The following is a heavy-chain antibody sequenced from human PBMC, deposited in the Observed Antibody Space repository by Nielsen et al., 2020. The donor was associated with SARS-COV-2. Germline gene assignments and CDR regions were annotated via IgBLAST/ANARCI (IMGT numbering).Heavy chain of an antibody. D-gene: IGHD4-17*01. CDR3: ASALYGVFDY. V-gene: IGHV4-34*01. J-gene: IGHJ4*02. Sequence: SETLSLTCAVYGGSFSGYYWSWIRQPLGKGLEWIGEINHSGSTNYNPSLKSRVTISVDTSKNQFSLKLSSVTAADTAVYYCASALYGVFDYWGQGTLVTVSS. CDR2: INHSGST. CDR1: GGSFSGYY.